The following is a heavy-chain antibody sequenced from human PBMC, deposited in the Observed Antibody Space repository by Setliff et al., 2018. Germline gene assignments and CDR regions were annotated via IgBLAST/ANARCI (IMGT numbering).Heavy chain of an antibody. Sequence: PGGSLRLSCAASGFTFSNYAMTWVRQAPGKGLEWVSAISGSGLSTSYADSVKGRFTISRDNSKNTLFLQMHSLRAEDTAVYYCAKGQGFYDSSATARWVCWGQGTLVTVS. CDR1: GFTFSNYA. J-gene: IGHJ4*02. CDR2: ISGSGLST. V-gene: IGHV3-23*01. CDR3: AKGQGFYDSSATARWVC. D-gene: IGHD3-22*01.